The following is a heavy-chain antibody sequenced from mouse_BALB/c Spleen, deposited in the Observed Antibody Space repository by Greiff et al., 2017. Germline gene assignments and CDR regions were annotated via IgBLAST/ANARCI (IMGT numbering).Heavy chain of an antibody. V-gene: IGHV3-2*02. CDR1: GYSITSDYA. J-gene: IGHJ2*01. CDR2: ISYSGST. Sequence: EVKLMESGPGLVKPSQSLSLTCTVTGYSITSDYAWNWIRQFPGNKLEWMGYISYSGSTSYNPSLKSRISITRDTSKNQFFLQLNSVTTEDTATYYCARGITTVGGTDYWGQGTTLTVSS. D-gene: IGHD1-1*01. CDR3: ARGITTVGGTDY.